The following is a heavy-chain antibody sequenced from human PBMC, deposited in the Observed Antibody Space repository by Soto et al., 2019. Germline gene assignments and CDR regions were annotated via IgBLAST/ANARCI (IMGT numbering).Heavy chain of an antibody. D-gene: IGHD2-21*01. CDR3: AASCVGCGGFNYYGMDV. Sequence: QVQLQESGPGLVKPSQTLSLTCTVSGGSISSGGYYWNWIRQHPGKGLEWIGYIYYSGTTYYNPSLKSRVTIPVDTSKNQFSLKLSSVTAADTAVYYCAASCVGCGGFNYYGMDVWGQGTTVTVSS. CDR1: GGSISSGGYY. V-gene: IGHV4-31*03. CDR2: IYYSGTT. J-gene: IGHJ6*02.